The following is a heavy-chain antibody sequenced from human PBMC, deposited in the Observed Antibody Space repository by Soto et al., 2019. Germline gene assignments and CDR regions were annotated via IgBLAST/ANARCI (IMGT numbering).Heavy chain of an antibody. CDR3: AREGYYGSGSYSGISYYGMDV. Sequence: PGGSLRLSCAASGFTFSSYAMHWVRQAPGKGLEWVAVISYDGSNKYYADSVKGRFTISRDNSKNTLYLQMNSLRAEDTAVYYCAREGYYGSGSYSGISYYGMDVWGQGTTVTVSS. D-gene: IGHD3-10*01. CDR1: GFTFSSYA. V-gene: IGHV3-30-3*01. CDR2: ISYDGSNK. J-gene: IGHJ6*02.